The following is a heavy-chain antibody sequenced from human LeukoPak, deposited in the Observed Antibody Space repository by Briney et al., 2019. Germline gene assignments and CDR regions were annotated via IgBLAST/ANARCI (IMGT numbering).Heavy chain of an antibody. CDR3: ARFAMTRKLERLISSLYFDY. J-gene: IGHJ4*02. V-gene: IGHV3-48*03. CDR1: GFTFSSYE. Sequence: QPGGSLRLSCAASGFTFSSYEMNWVRQAPGKGLEWVSYISSSGSTIYYADSVKGRFTISRDNAKNSLYLQMNSLRAEDTAVYYCARFAMTRKLERLISSLYFDYWGQGTLVTVSS. CDR2: ISSSGSTI. D-gene: IGHD1-1*01.